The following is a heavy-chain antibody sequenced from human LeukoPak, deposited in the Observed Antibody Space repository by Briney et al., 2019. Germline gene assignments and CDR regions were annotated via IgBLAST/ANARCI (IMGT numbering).Heavy chain of an antibody. CDR3: ARALGFGNCSGGSCYGYYYYYMDV. CDR1: GGSFSGYY. V-gene: IGHV4-34*01. J-gene: IGHJ6*03. D-gene: IGHD2-15*01. CDR2: INHSGST. Sequence: PSETLSLTCAVYGGSFSGYYWSWIRQPPGKGLEWIREINHSGSTNYNPSLKSRVTISVDTSKNQFSLKLSSVTAADTAVYYCARALGFGNCSGGSCYGYYYYYMDVWGKGTTVTVSS.